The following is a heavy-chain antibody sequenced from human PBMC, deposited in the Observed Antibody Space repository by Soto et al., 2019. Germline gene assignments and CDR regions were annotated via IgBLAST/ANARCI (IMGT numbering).Heavy chain of an antibody. CDR2: INPSGGST. V-gene: IGHV1-46*01. CDR3: ATYDSSGYYRDY. Sequence: ASVKVSCKASGYTFTSYYMHWVRHAPGQGLEWMGIINPSGGSTSYAQKFQGRVTMTRDTSTSTVYMELSSLRSEDTAVYYCATYDSSGYYRDYWGQGTLVTVSS. J-gene: IGHJ4*02. D-gene: IGHD3-22*01. CDR1: GYTFTSYY.